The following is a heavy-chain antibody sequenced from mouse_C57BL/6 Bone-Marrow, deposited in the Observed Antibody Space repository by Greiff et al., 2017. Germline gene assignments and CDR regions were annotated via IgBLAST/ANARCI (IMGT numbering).Heavy chain of an antibody. CDR2: IDPENGDT. D-gene: IGHD2-1*01. CDR3: TTGGYGTWFAY. CDR1: GFNIKDDY. Sequence: VQLKQSGAELVRPGASVKLSCTASGFNIKDDYMHWVKQRPEQGLEWIGWIDPENGDTEYASKFQGKATITADTSSNTAYLQLSSLTSEDTAVYYCTTGGYGTWFAYGGQGTLVTVSA. V-gene: IGHV14-4*01. J-gene: IGHJ3*01.